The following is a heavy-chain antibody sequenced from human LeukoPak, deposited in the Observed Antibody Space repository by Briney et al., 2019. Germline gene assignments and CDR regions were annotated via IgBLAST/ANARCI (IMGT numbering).Heavy chain of an antibody. Sequence: PSETLSLTCAVSGGSISSGGYSWSWIRQPPGKGLEWIGYIYYSGSTKYNPSLKSRVTISVDASKTQFSLKLNSVTAADTAVYYCARGSRELYYFDYWGQGTLVTVSS. CDR3: ARGSRELYYFDY. CDR1: GGSISSGGYS. CDR2: IYYSGST. J-gene: IGHJ4*02. V-gene: IGHV4-61*08. D-gene: IGHD1-7*01.